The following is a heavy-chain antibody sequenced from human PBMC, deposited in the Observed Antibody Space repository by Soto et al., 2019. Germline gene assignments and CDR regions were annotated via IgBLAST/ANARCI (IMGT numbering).Heavy chain of an antibody. Sequence: QLQLQESGPGLVKPSETLSLTCTVSGASISSSSHYWGWIRQPPGKGLEWIGHIHSSGSTYYNPSLKSRVTMSVDTSMQQFSLRLKSVTAADTAVYYCANGGQVVVAAVWYFDLWGRGTLVTVSS. J-gene: IGHJ2*01. CDR3: ANGGQVVVAAVWYFDL. V-gene: IGHV4-39*01. CDR1: GASISSSSHY. D-gene: IGHD2-15*01. CDR2: IHSSGST.